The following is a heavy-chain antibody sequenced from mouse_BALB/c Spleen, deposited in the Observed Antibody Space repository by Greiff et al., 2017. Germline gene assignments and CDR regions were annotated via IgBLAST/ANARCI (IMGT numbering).Heavy chain of an antibody. CDR1: GFNIKDTY. D-gene: IGHD2-14*01. CDR2: IDPANGNT. Sequence: EVQLQQSGAELVKPGASVKLSCTASGFNIKDTYMHWVKQRPEQGLEWIGRIDPANGNTKYDPKFQGKATITADTSSNTAYLQLSSLTSEDTAVYYCARRRYYRYDDYYAMDYWGQGTSVTVSS. CDR3: ARRRYYRYDDYYAMDY. J-gene: IGHJ4*01. V-gene: IGHV14-3*02.